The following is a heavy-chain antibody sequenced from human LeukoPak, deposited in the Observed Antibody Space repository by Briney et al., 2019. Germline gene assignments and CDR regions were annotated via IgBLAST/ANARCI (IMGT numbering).Heavy chain of an antibody. CDR1: GFTFSRYA. V-gene: IGHV3-30-3*01. CDR2: ISYDESKK. J-gene: IGHJ6*03. D-gene: IGHD2-21*01. Sequence: GGSLRLSCVASGFTFSRYAMHWVRQAPGKGLEWVAVISYDESKKYYADSVKGRFTISRDNSKSTLYLQMNSLRAEDTAMCYCASTQSSIYFYYYYMDVWGKGTTVTVSS. CDR3: ASTQSSIYFYYYYMDV.